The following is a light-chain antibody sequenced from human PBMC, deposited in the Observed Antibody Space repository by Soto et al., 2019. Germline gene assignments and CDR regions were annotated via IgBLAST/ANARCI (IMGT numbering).Light chain of an antibody. CDR2: EVS. CDR3: MQSTQLPPT. CDR1: HSLLHITGETF. V-gene: IGKV2D-29*02. Sequence: DVVMTQTPLSLSVAPGQPASISCKSSHSLLHITGETFLFWYLQKPGQSPQLLIYEVSTRVSGVPDSFSGSGSGTDFTLEISRVETDDVGIYYCMQSTQLPPTFGQGTRLGIE. J-gene: IGKJ5*01.